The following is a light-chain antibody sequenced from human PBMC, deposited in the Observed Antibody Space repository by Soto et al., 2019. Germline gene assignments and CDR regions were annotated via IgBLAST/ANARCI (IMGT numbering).Light chain of an antibody. Sequence: EMLMTQSPATLSVSPGERAALSCRASQSVGSSLAWYQQKPGQAPRLLISGASTSATGIPARFSGSGSGTDFTLTISSLQSEDFAVYYCQNYNNWPWTFGQGTKVEIK. CDR3: QNYNNWPWT. CDR2: GAS. V-gene: IGKV3-15*01. J-gene: IGKJ1*01. CDR1: QSVGSS.